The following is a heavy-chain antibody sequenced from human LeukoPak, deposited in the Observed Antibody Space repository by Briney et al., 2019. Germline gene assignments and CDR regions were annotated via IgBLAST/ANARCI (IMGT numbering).Heavy chain of an antibody. CDR2: ISADNGNT. D-gene: IGHD2-2*01. J-gene: IGHJ5*02. V-gene: IGHV1-18*01. CDR3: ARVGVVVPAAWFDP. CDR1: GYNFGIFG. Sequence: ASVRVPCKASGYNFGIFGISWVRQAPGQGLEWMGWISADNGNTNYAQNLQGGVTMTTDTSTSTAYMELRSLRSDDTAVYYCARVGVVVPAAWFDPWGQGTLVTVSS.